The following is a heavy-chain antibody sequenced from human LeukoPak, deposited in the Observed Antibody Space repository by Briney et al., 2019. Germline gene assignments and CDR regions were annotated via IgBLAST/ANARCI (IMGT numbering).Heavy chain of an antibody. J-gene: IGHJ4*02. CDR3: ARGFHYYGSESYHFDY. CDR1: GGSFSGYY. Sequence: SETLSLTCAVYGGSFSGYYWSWIRQPPGKGLEWIGEINHSGSTNYNPSLKSRVTISVDTSKNQFSLKLSSVTAADTAVYYCARGFHYYGSESYHFDYWGQGTLVTVSS. V-gene: IGHV4-34*01. D-gene: IGHD3-10*01. CDR2: INHSGST.